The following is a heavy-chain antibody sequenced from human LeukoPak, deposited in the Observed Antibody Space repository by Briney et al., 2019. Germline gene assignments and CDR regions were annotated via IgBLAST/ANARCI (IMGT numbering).Heavy chain of an antibody. V-gene: IGHV3-23*01. CDR3: AKDKNRGWFGGYYFDY. CDR2: ISGSGGST. J-gene: IGHJ4*02. CDR1: GFTFSSYA. D-gene: IGHD3-10*01. Sequence: GGSLRLSCAASGFTFSSYAMSWVRQAPGKGLEWVSAISGSGGSTYYADSVKGRFTISRDNSKNTLYLQMNSLRAEDTAVYYCAKDKNRGWFGGYYFDYWGQGTLVTVSS.